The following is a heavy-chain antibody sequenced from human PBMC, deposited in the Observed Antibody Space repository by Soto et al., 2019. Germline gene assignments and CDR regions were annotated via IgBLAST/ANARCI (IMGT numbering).Heavy chain of an antibody. V-gene: IGHV1-18*01. CDR2: INAYNGNT. J-gene: IGHJ4*02. CDR1: GYTFTSYG. Sequence: QVQLVQSGAEVKKPGASVKVSCKASGYTFTSYGISWVRQAPGQGLEWMGWINAYNGNTNYAQKPQXXXTXXTDTSTSTAYMELWSLRPDDTAVYYCARDWFGVDYWGQGTLVTVSS. D-gene: IGHD3-16*01. CDR3: ARDWFGVDY.